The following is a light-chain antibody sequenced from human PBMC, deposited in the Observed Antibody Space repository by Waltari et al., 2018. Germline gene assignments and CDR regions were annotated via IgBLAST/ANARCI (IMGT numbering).Light chain of an antibody. CDR1: QSPPYCDGNTY. CDR2: KFS. CDR3: MVSTHWPPSLT. V-gene: IGKV2-30*01. J-gene: IGKJ4*01. Sequence: DVVMTQAPLSLPGTLGQRASISCQSSQSPPYCDGNTYLNWFHQRPGQSHRRLIYKFSNRDSGVPDRFAGSGSGTDFTLTISRVEAGDVGTYFCMVSTHWPPSLTFGGGTKVEIK.